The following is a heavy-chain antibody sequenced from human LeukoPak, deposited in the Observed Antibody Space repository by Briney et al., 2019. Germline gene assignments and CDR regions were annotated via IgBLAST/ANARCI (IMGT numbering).Heavy chain of an antibody. Sequence: SETLSLTCTVSGGSVSDYYWSWIRQPPGKGLEWIGYISNSGSSYYNPSLKSRVTISVDMSKNQFSLKLSSVTAADTAVYYCARDRGVLDAFDIWGQGTMVTVSS. D-gene: IGHD2-8*01. V-gene: IGHV4-59*02. CDR2: ISNSGSS. CDR1: GGSVSDYY. CDR3: ARDRGVLDAFDI. J-gene: IGHJ3*02.